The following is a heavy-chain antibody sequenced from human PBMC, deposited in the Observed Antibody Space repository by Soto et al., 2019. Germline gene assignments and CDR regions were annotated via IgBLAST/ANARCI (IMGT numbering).Heavy chain of an antibody. J-gene: IGHJ4*02. CDR3: AINYYDSSAYLY. V-gene: IGHV1-46*01. D-gene: IGHD3-22*01. CDR1: GHTLINYY. CDR2: IDPSGNGT. Sequence: QVQLVQSGAEVKKPGASVKVSCKASGHTLINYYMHWVRQAPGQGLDWLGKIDPSGNGTSYAERFQGRITLTSDTSTNTAYLELSSLRSEDTAIYYCAINYYDSSAYLYWGQGTLVTVSS.